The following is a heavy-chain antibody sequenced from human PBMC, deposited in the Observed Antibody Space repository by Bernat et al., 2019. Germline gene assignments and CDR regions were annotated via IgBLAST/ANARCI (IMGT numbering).Heavy chain of an antibody. CDR2: IYHSGST. D-gene: IGHD2-2*01. CDR3: ARDRDIVVVPAAMLGWFDP. V-gene: IGHV4-38-2*02. CDR1: GGSISSGYY. Sequence: QLQLQESGPGLVKPSETLSLTCTVSGGSISSGYYWGWIRQPPGKGLEWIGSIYHSGSTYYNPSLKSRVTISVDTSKNQFSLKLSSVTAADTAVYYCARDRDIVVVPAAMLGWFDPWGQGTLVTVSS. J-gene: IGHJ5*02.